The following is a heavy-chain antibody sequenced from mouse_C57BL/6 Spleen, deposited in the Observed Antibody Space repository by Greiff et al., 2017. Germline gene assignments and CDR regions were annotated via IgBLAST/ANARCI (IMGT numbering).Heavy chain of an antibody. V-gene: IGHV1-72*01. CDR2: IDPNSGGT. J-gene: IGHJ1*03. CDR1: GYTFTSYW. CDR3: ARFTTVVDWYFDV. Sequence: QVQLQQPGAELVKPGASVKLSCKASGYTFTSYWMHWVKQRPGRGLEWIGRIDPNSGGTKYNEKFKSKATLTVDKPSSPAYMQLSSLTSEDSAVYYCARFTTVVDWYFDVWGTGTTVTVSS. D-gene: IGHD1-1*01.